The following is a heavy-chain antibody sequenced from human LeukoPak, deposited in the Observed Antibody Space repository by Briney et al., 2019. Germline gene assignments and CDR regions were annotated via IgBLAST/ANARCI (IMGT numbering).Heavy chain of an antibody. J-gene: IGHJ6*03. CDR2: INHSGST. CDR1: GGSFSGYY. D-gene: IGHD6-13*01. CDR3: ARVPIAGTMRSFYYYYYYMDV. V-gene: IGHV4-34*01. Sequence: PSETLSPTCAVYGGSFSGYYWSWIRQPPGKGLEWIGEINHSGSTNCNPSLKSRVTTSVDTSKNQFSLKLSSVIAADTAVYYCARVPIAGTMRSFYYYYYYMDVWGKGTTVTVSS.